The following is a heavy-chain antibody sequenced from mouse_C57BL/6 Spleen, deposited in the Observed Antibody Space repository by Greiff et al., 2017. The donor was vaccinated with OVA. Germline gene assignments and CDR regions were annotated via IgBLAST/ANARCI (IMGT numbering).Heavy chain of an antibody. CDR3: ARNDYDGDYYAMDY. Sequence: EVKLVESGGGLAQPGGSLKLSCAASGFTFSDYYMYWVRQTPEKRLEWVAYISNGGGSTYYPDTVKGRFTISRDNAKNTLYLQMSRLKSEDTAMYYCARNDYDGDYYAMDYWGQGTSVTVSS. CDR2: ISNGGGST. CDR1: GFTFSDYY. J-gene: IGHJ4*01. V-gene: IGHV5-12*01. D-gene: IGHD2-4*01.